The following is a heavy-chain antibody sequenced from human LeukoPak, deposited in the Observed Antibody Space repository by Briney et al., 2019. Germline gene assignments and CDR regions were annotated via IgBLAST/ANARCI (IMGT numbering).Heavy chain of an antibody. CDR2: IIPILGIA. Sequence: SVKVSCKASGGTFSSYAISWVRQAPGQGLEWMGRIIPILGIANYAQKFQGRVTIIADKSTSPAYMELSSLRSEDTAVYYCARASGYSYGVFDYWGQGTLVTVSS. V-gene: IGHV1-69*04. CDR1: GGTFSSYA. D-gene: IGHD5-18*01. CDR3: ARASGYSYGVFDY. J-gene: IGHJ4*02.